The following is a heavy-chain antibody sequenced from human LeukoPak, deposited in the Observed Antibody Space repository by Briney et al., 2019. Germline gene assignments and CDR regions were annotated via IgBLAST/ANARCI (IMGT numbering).Heavy chain of an antibody. CDR2: ISYSGET. V-gene: IGHV4-59*13. Sequence: PSETLSLTCTVAGVPISIYHWSWIRQAPGKGLEWIGYISYSGETNYNPSLKSRVTISQDTPTNQFTLKLTSVTAADTAIYYCASAPNENFFDYWGQGTLVTVSS. J-gene: IGHJ4*02. CDR1: GVPISIYH. CDR3: ASAPNENFFDY.